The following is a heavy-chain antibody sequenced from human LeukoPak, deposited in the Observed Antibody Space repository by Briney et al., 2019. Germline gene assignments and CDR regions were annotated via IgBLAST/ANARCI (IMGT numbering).Heavy chain of an antibody. J-gene: IGHJ3*02. Sequence: SETLCLTRTVSGGSISSYYWSWIRQPPGEGLGWVGYIYYSGSTNYNPSLKSRVTISVDTSKNQFSLKLSSVTAADTAVYYCARVGSYYEVSAFDIWGQGTMVTVSS. CDR3: ARVGSYYEVSAFDI. V-gene: IGHV4-59*01. CDR1: GGSISSYY. CDR2: IYYSGST. D-gene: IGHD1-26*01.